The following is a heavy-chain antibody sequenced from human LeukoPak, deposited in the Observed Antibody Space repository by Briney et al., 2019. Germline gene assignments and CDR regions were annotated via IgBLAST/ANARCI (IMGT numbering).Heavy chain of an antibody. CDR3: ARDPDGYCSGGSCYPNWFDP. CDR2: IYYSGST. D-gene: IGHD2-15*01. V-gene: IGHV4-59*01. J-gene: IGHJ5*02. Sequence: SETLSLTCTVSGGSISSYYWSWIRQPPGKGLEWIGYIYYSGSTNYNPSLKSRVTISVDTSKNQFSLKLSSVTAADTAVYYCARDPDGYCSGGSCYPNWFDPWGQGTLVTVSS. CDR1: GGSISSYY.